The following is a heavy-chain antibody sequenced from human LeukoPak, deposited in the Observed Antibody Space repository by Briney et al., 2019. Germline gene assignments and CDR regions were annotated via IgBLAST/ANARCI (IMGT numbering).Heavy chain of an antibody. CDR1: GFNVNNAW. J-gene: IGHJ4*02. CDR2: IRSKIDGGAT. V-gene: IGHV3-15*07. D-gene: IGHD6-6*01. Sequence: GGSLRLSCAASGFNVNNAWMSWVRQAPGKGLEWVGRIRSKIDGGATDYAAPVKGRFTISRDDSKNTLYLQINSLRAEDTAVYYCAKDLGSSSEGGYWGQGTLVTVSS. CDR3: AKDLGSSSEGGY.